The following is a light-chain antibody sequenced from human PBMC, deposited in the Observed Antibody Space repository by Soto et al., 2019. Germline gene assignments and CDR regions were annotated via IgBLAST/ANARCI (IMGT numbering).Light chain of an antibody. CDR2: AAS. CDR1: QGISSY. J-gene: IGKJ5*01. Sequence: AIRMTQSPSSLSASTGDRVTITCRASQGISSYLAWYQQKPGKAPKRMIYAASTLQSGVPSRFSGSGSGTDFTLTISSLQPEDVATYYCQQSYSTPITFGQGTRLEIK. V-gene: IGKV1-8*01. CDR3: QQSYSTPIT.